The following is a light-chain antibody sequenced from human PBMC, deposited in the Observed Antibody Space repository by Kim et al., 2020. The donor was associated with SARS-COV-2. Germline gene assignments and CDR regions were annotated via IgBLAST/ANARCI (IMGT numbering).Light chain of an antibody. J-gene: IGKJ2*01. Sequence: SASVGDRVTISCRSSNSITNYLNWYQQRTGKAPSLLIYDASTLQNGVPSRFIGSGSGTDFTLTITSLQPEDFATYYCQQSYSTSYTFGQGTKLEI. CDR1: NSITNY. V-gene: IGKV1-39*01. CDR3: QQSYSTSYT. CDR2: DAS.